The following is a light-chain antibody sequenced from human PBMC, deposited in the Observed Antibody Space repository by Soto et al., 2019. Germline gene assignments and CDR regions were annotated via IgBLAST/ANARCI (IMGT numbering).Light chain of an antibody. Sequence: QSALTQPASVSGSPGQSITISCTGTSSDVGGYNYVSWYQQHPGKAPKLMIYDVSNRPSGVSNRFSGSKSGNTASLTISGLQAEDEDDYYCSSYTSSSSVLFGGGTKLTVL. CDR3: SSYTSSSSVL. CDR1: SSDVGGYNY. J-gene: IGLJ2*01. CDR2: DVS. V-gene: IGLV2-14*01.